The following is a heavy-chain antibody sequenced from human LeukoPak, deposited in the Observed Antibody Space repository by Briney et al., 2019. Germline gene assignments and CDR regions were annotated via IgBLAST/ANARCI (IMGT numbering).Heavy chain of an antibody. CDR1: GGTFSSYA. CDR2: IIPIFGTA. Sequence: SVKVSCKASGGTFSSYAISWVRQAPGQGLEWMGGIIPIFGTANYAQKFQGRVTITADESTSTAYMERSSLRSEDTAVYYCARAPPYYDSSGYFLHFDYWGQGTLVTVSS. J-gene: IGHJ4*02. CDR3: ARAPPYYDSSGYFLHFDY. D-gene: IGHD3-22*01. V-gene: IGHV1-69*13.